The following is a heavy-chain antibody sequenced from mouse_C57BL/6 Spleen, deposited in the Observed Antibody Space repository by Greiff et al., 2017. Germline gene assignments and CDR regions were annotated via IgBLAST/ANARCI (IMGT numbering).Heavy chain of an antibody. Sequence: VQLQQSGPELVKPGASVKISCKASGYSFTSYYIHWVKQRPGQGLEWIGWIYPGSGNTKYNEKFKGKATLTADTSSRTAYMQLSSLTSEDSAVYYCAKRDGNYSWFAYWGQGTLVTVSA. J-gene: IGHJ3*01. CDR1: GYSFTSYY. CDR3: AKRDGNYSWFAY. D-gene: IGHD2-1*01. CDR2: IYPGSGNT. V-gene: IGHV1-66*01.